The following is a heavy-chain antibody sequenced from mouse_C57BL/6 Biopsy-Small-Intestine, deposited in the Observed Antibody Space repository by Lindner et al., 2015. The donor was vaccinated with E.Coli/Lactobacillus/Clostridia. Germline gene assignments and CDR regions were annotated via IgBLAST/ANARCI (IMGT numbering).Heavy chain of an antibody. V-gene: IGHV1-5*01. CDR3: TRRGLLRHPYWYFDV. Sequence: VQLQESGDCAGRPGASVKMSCKTSGYTFTSYWMHWVKQRPGQGLEWIGAIYPGNSDTSYNQKFKGKAKLTAVTSASTAYMELTSLTNEDSAVYYCTRRGLLRHPYWYFDVWGTGTTVTVSS. J-gene: IGHJ1*03. D-gene: IGHD1-2*01. CDR1: GYTFTSYW. CDR2: IYPGNSDT.